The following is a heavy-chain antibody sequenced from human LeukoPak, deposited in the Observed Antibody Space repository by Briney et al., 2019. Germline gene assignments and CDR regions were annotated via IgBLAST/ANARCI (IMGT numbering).Heavy chain of an antibody. CDR2: ISDSGNT. Sequence: GGSLRLSCAASGFTLSSYAMSWVRQAPGKGLEWVSAISDSGNTYHADSVKGRFTISRDSSKNTLFLQMNGLRPEDAAVYYCAKEPWYDDYWGQGTLVTVSS. J-gene: IGHJ4*02. V-gene: IGHV3-23*01. CDR1: GFTLSSYA. CDR3: AKEPWYDDY. D-gene: IGHD6-13*01.